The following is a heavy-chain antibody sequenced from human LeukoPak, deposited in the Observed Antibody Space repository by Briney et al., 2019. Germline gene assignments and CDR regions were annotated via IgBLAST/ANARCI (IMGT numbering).Heavy chain of an antibody. Sequence: PSETLSLTCAVSSVSISRYYWSWIRQPPGKGLGWIGHIYASGSTNYSPSLKSRVTISVDTTKTQFSLKLSSVTAADTAVYYCARSQLGRDWYFDLWGRGTLVTVSS. CDR3: ARSQLGRDWYFDL. D-gene: IGHD7-27*01. V-gene: IGHV4-4*09. CDR2: IYASGST. CDR1: SVSISRYY. J-gene: IGHJ2*01.